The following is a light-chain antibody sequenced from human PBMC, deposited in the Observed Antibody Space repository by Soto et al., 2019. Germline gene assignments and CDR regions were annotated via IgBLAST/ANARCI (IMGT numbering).Light chain of an antibody. V-gene: IGLV2-14*01. CDR3: SSYTSSSTLYV. Sequence: QAVVTQPASVSGSPGQSITISCTGTSSDVGGYNYVSWYQQHPGKAPKLMIYEVSNRPSGVSNRFSGSKSGNTASLTISGLQAEDEADYYCSSYTSSSTLYVFGTGTNLTVL. J-gene: IGLJ1*01. CDR1: SSDVGGYNY. CDR2: EVS.